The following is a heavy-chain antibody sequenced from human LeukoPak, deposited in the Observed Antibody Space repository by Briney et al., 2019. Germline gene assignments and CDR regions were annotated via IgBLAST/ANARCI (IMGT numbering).Heavy chain of an antibody. Sequence: PGGSLRLSCAASGFTFDDYAMHWVRQAPGKGLEWVSGISWNSGSIGYADSVKGRFTISRDNAKNSLYLQMNSLRAEDTALYYGAKGTGYSYGTGGDYWGQGTLVTVSS. J-gene: IGHJ4*02. V-gene: IGHV3-9*01. D-gene: IGHD5-18*01. CDR3: AKGTGYSYGTGGDY. CDR1: GFTFDDYA. CDR2: ISWNSGSI.